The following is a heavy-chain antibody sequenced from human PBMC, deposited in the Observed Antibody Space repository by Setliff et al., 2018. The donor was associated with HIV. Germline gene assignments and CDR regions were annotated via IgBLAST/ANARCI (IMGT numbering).Heavy chain of an antibody. CDR2: SSAYNGNT. CDR3: ARDRAGDAFDI. Sequence: ASVKVSCKASGYTFTTYGINWVRQAPGKGLEWMGWSSAYNGNTNYAQKLQGRVTMTTDTSTSTAYMELRSLRSDDTAVYYCARDRAGDAFDIWGQGTMVTVS. D-gene: IGHD3-10*01. J-gene: IGHJ3*02. V-gene: IGHV1-18*01. CDR1: GYTFTTYG.